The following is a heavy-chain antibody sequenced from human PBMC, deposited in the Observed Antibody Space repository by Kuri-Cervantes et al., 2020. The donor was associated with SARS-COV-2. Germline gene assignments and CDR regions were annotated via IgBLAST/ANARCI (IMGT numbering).Heavy chain of an antibody. V-gene: IGHV1-69*13. D-gene: IGHD6-6*01. CDR1: GVNLSSYA. CDR2: IIPIYGTT. J-gene: IGHJ4*02. CDR3: ARGPTKEFGQLGP. Sequence: SVKVSCKASGVNLSSYAIAWVRQAPGQGLEWMGRIIPIYGTTNYAQKVQGRVTITADESTNTAYMEMSSLRSEDTAVYYCARGPTKEFGQLGPWGQGTLVTVSS.